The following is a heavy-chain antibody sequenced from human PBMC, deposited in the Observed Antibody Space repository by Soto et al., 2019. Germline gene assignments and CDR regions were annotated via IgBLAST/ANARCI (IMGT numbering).Heavy chain of an antibody. Sequence: PWGSLRLSCAASGFTFSGYWMHWVRQGPGKGLVWVSRISSDGSSTDYADSVKGRFTISRDNAKNTLYLQMNSLRAEDTAVYYCAKDQGDGIAVAGYYGMDVWGQGTTVTVSS. D-gene: IGHD6-19*01. CDR2: ISSDGSST. CDR1: GFTFSGYW. CDR3: AKDQGDGIAVAGYYGMDV. V-gene: IGHV3-74*01. J-gene: IGHJ6*02.